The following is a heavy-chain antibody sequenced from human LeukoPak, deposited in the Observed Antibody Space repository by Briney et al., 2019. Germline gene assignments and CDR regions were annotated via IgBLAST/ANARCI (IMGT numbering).Heavy chain of an antibody. CDR1: GFTVSSNY. Sequence: PGGSLRLSCAASGFTVSSNYMSWVRRAPGKGLEWVSVIYSGGSTYYADSVKGRFTISRDNSKNTLYLQMNSLRAEDTAVYYCARPELYYDILTGYSPGAFDIWGQGTMVTVSS. D-gene: IGHD3-9*01. CDR3: ARPELYYDILTGYSPGAFDI. J-gene: IGHJ3*02. CDR2: IYSGGST. V-gene: IGHV3-53*01.